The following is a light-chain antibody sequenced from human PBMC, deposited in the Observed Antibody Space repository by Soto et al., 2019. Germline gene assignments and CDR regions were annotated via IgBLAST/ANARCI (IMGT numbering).Light chain of an antibody. J-gene: IGKJ1*01. Sequence: DIQMTQSPSTLSASVGDRVTITCRASQSISSWLAWYQQKPGKAPKLLIYDASSLESGVPSRFSGSGSGTEFTPTISSLQPADFATYYCQQYNSYRVTFGQGTKVEIK. V-gene: IGKV1-5*01. CDR2: DAS. CDR3: QQYNSYRVT. CDR1: QSISSW.